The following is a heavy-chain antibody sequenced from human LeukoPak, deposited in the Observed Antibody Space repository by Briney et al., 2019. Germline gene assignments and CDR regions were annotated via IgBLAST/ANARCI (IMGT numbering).Heavy chain of an antibody. V-gene: IGHV3-33*06. D-gene: IGHD6-6*01. CDR3: AKDRGGSIAARPGDY. J-gene: IGHJ4*02. Sequence: GGYLRLSCAASGFSFDSYGMHWVRQAPGKGLEWVAAIWYDGTNKYYSDSVKGRFSISRDNSKNTLDLQMNSLKAEDTGVYYCAKDRGGSIAARPGDYWGQGILVTVSS. CDR2: IWYDGTNK. CDR1: GFSFDSYG.